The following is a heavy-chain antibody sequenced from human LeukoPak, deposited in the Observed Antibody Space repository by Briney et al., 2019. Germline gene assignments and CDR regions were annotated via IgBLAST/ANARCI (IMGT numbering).Heavy chain of an antibody. V-gene: IGHV3-30*01. CDR2: ISHYGSNK. CDR1: GFTLGRYA. J-gene: IGHJ4*02. CDR3: ARNTDDYSYEGGLDF. D-gene: IGHD5-24*01. Sequence: GSLRLSCAASGFTLGRYAMHWVRQAPGKGLEWVSVISHYGSNKYYADSVKGRFTISRDNSKNTLYLQMNSLRAEDTAVYYCARNTDDYSYEGGLDFWGQGTLVTVSS.